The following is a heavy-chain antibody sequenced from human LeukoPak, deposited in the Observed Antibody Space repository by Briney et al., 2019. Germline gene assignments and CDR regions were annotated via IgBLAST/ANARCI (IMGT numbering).Heavy chain of an antibody. CDR3: AKDIVIMVRGFDY. CDR2: IRYDGSNK. V-gene: IGHV3-30*02. CDR1: GFTFSSYG. Sequence: GGSLRLSCAASGFTFSSYGMHWVRQAPGKGLEWVAFIRYDGSNKYYADSVKGRFTISRDNSKNTLYLQMNSLRAEDTAVYYCAKDIVIMVRGFDYWGQGTLVTVSS. J-gene: IGHJ4*02. D-gene: IGHD3-10*01.